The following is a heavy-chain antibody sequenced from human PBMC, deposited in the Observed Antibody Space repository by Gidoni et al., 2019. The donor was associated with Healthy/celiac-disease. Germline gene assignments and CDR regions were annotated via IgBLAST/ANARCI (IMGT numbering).Heavy chain of an antibody. J-gene: IGHJ6*02. D-gene: IGHD2-15*01. CDR3: ARSSYCSGGSCQPYYYYGMDV. V-gene: IGHV4-39*01. CDR1: GGSISSSSYY. Sequence: QLQLQDSGPGLVKPSETLSLTCTVSGGSISSSSYYWGWIRQPPGKGLEWIGSIYYSGSTYYNPSLKSRVTISVDTSKNQFSLKLSSVTAADTAVYYCARSSYCSGGSCQPYYYYGMDVWGQGTTVTVSS. CDR2: IYYSGST.